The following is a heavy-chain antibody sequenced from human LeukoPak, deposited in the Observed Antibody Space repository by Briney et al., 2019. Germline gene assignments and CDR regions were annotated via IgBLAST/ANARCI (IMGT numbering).Heavy chain of an antibody. CDR2: YSSSSGYI. V-gene: IGHV3-21*01. Sequence: GGTLSLYCAATGFTFSTYSMNWVRQAPGKGLDSALSYSSSSGYIYYADSVNGRFTISRDNAKNSLYLQMNSLRAEDTAVYYCARSQSIAVVRFDPWGQGTLVTVSS. CDR3: ARSQSIAVVRFDP. CDR1: GFTFSTYS. D-gene: IGHD6-19*01. J-gene: IGHJ5*02.